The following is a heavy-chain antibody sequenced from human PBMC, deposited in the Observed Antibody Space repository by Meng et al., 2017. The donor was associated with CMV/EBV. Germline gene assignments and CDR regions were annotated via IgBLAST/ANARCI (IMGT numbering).Heavy chain of an antibody. CDR3: HMMIVQDY. V-gene: IGHV3-7*01. CDR1: GFTFSSYW. Sequence: GESLKISCAASGFTFSSYWMSWVRQAPGKGLEWVANIKQDGSEKYYVDSVKGRFTISRDNAKNSLYLQMNSLRAEDTAVYYCHMMIVQDYWGQGTLVTVSS. CDR2: IKQDGSEK. D-gene: IGHD3-22*01. J-gene: IGHJ4*02.